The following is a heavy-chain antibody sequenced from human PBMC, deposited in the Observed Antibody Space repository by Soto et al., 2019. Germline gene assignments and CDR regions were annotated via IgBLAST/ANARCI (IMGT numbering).Heavy chain of an antibody. J-gene: IGHJ4*02. D-gene: IGHD2-15*01. V-gene: IGHV1-18*01. CDR1: GYTFSAYG. Sequence: QVQLVQSGAEVKKPGASVKVSCKASGYTFSAYGINWVRQAPGQGLEWVAWISAHNGNTKYAQKLHGRVTMTTATSTSTAYMELRSLRSDDTAVYYCARADYCSGGSCYPGTTDYWGQGTLVTVSS. CDR2: ISAHNGNT. CDR3: ARADYCSGGSCYPGTTDY.